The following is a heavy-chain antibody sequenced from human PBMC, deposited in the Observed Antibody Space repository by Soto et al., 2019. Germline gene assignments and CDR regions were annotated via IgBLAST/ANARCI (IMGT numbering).Heavy chain of an antibody. CDR2: ISAYNGNT. V-gene: IGHV1-18*01. D-gene: IGHD3-3*01. CDR1: GYTFTSYG. J-gene: IGHJ6*02. CDR3: ARDSGDYDFWNGSAYYYGMDV. Sequence: GASVKVSCKASGYTFTSYGISWVRQAPGEGLEWMGWISAYNGNTNYAQKLQGRVTMTTDTSTSTAYMELRSLRSDDTAVYYCARDSGDYDFWNGSAYYYGMDVWGQGTTVTVSS.